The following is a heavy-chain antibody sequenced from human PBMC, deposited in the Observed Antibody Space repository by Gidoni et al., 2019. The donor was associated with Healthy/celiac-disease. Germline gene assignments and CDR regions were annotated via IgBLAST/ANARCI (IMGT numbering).Heavy chain of an antibody. CDR3: AREIRGIAAAGYSYYYFDY. V-gene: IGHV3-48*02. CDR1: GFTFSSYS. Sequence: EVQLVESGGGLVQPGGSLRLSCAASGFTFSSYSMNWVRQAPGKGLEWVSYISSSSSTIYYADSVKGRFTISRDNAKNSLYLQMNSLRDEDTAVYYCAREIRGIAAAGYSYYYFDYWGQGTLVTVSS. D-gene: IGHD6-13*01. CDR2: ISSSSSTI. J-gene: IGHJ4*02.